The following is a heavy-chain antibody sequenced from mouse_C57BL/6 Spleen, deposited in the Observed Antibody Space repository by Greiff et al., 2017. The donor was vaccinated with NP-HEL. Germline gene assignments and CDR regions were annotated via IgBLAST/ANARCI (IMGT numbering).Heavy chain of an antibody. Sequence: QVQLQQPGAELVKPGASVKLSCKASGYTFTSYWMHWVKQRPGQGLEWIGMIHPNSGSTNYNEKFKSKATLTVDKSSSTAYMQLSSLTSEDSAVYYCARYGYDDGFAYWGQGTLVTVSA. D-gene: IGHD2-2*01. CDR3: ARYGYDDGFAY. CDR2: IHPNSGST. V-gene: IGHV1-64*01. J-gene: IGHJ3*01. CDR1: GYTFTSYW.